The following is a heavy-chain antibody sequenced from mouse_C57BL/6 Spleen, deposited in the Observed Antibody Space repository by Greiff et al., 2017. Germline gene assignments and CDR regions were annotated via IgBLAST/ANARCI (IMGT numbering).Heavy chain of an antibody. CDR1: GYSITSGYD. Sequence: DVKLQESGPGMVKPSQSLSLTCTVTGYSITSGYDWHWIRHFPGNKLEWMGYISYSGSTNYNPSLKSRISITHDTSKNHFFLKLNSVTTEDTATYYCASFLLGYFDYWGQGTTLTVSS. J-gene: IGHJ2*01. D-gene: IGHD4-1*01. CDR2: ISYSGST. V-gene: IGHV3-1*01. CDR3: ASFLLGYFDY.